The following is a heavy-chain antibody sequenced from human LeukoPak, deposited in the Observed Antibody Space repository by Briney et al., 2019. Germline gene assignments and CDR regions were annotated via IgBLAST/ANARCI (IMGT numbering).Heavy chain of an antibody. CDR1: GGSLSSGDYY. CDR3: ARGLGTVVTSYFDY. CDR2: IYYSGST. D-gene: IGHD4-23*01. V-gene: IGHV4-30-4*01. Sequence: SQTLSLTCTVSGGSLSSGDYYWSWIRHPPGKGLEWIEYIYYSGSTYYNPSLKSRVTISVDTSKNQFSLKLSSVTAADTAVYYCARGLGTVVTSYFDYWGQGTLVTVSS. J-gene: IGHJ4*02.